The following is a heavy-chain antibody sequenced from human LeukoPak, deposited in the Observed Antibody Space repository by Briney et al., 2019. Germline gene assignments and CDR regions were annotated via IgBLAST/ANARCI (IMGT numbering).Heavy chain of an antibody. CDR1: GFTFTDYY. V-gene: IGHV1-2*02. Sequence: VASVKVSCKASGFTFTDYYMQWVRQAPGQGPEWMGWINPNSGATNYAQKLQGRVTMTTDTSTSTAYMELRSLRSDDTAVYYCARVESSSWYRGGRYYYGMDVWGQGTTVTVSS. J-gene: IGHJ6*02. CDR3: ARVESSSWYRGGRYYYGMDV. D-gene: IGHD6-13*01. CDR2: INPNSGAT.